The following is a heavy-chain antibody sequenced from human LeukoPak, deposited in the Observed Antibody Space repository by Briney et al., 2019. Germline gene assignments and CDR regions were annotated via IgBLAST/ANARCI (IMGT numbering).Heavy chain of an antibody. D-gene: IGHD3-16*01. V-gene: IGHV3-23*01. CDR1: GFTLSSYA. Sequence: PGGSLRLSCAASGFTLSSYAMSWVRQGPGKGLEWVSAISVSGNTYHADSVKGRFTISRDSSKNTLYLQMNSLRAEDTAVYYCAKDFRRGGPFDYWGQGTLVTVSS. J-gene: IGHJ4*02. CDR2: ISVSGNT. CDR3: AKDFRRGGPFDY.